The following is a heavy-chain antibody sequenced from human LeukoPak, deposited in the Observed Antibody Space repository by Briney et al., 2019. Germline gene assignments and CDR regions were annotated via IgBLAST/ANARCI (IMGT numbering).Heavy chain of an antibody. V-gene: IGHV1-46*01. CDR3: ARGLTYYDFWSGFKNWFDP. D-gene: IGHD3-3*01. J-gene: IGHJ5*02. CDR2: INPSGGST. Sequence: GASVKVSCKASGYTFTSYYMHWVRQAPGQGLEWMGIINPSGGSTSYAQKFQGRVTMTRDTSTSTVYMELSSLRSEDTAVYYCARGLTYYDFWSGFKNWFDPWGRGTLVTVSS. CDR1: GYTFTSYY.